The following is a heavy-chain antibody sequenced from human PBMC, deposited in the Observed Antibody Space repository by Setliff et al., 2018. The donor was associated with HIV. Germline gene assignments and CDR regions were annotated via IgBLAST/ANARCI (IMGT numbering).Heavy chain of an antibody. J-gene: IGHJ4*02. CDR1: GFTFDDYT. CDR2: INWDGGSI. Sequence: PGWSLRLSCAASGFTFDDYTMHWVRQAPGKGLEWVSLINWDGGSIFYADSVRGRFTISRDNSKNSLYLQMNSLRTEDTALYYCSKGHPDGDPYYFDYWGQGTLVTVSS. D-gene: IGHD2-21*02. CDR3: SKGHPDGDPYYFDY. V-gene: IGHV3-43*01.